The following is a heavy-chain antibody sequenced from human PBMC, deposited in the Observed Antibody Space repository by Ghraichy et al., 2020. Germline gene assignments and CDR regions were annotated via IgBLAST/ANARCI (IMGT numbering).Heavy chain of an antibody. CDR2: ISSDGSNK. D-gene: IGHD2-21*02. CDR3: AKDLLSYCGGDCRFDY. V-gene: IGHV3-30*18. J-gene: IGHJ4*02. Sequence: GGSLRLSCAASGFTFSSYGMHWVRQASGKGLEWVAAISSDGSNKYYADSVKGRFTISRDNSKNTLYLQMNSLRAEDTAVYYCAKDLLSYCGGDCRFDYWGQGTLVTVSS. CDR1: GFTFSSYG.